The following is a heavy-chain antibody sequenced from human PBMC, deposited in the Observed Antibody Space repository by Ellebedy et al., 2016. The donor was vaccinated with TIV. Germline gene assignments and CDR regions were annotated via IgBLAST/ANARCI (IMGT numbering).Heavy chain of an antibody. CDR1: EFIVSSYS. CDR3: ARDREIWFDY. J-gene: IGHJ4*02. D-gene: IGHD2/OR15-2a*01. V-gene: IGHV3-48*04. CDR2: IGPGGLTT. Sequence: GESLKISXAGSEFIVSSYSMHWVRQAPGKGLEWLAYIGPGGLTTVYADAVKGRFTISRDNNRKSLYLEINSLRADDTAVYYCARDREIWFDYWGQGALVNVSS.